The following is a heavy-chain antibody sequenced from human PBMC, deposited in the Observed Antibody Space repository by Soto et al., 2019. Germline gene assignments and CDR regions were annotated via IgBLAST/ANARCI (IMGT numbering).Heavy chain of an antibody. CDR2: ISYDGSSK. CDR3: TGEVASGY. CDR1: GFTFSSYG. V-gene: IGHV3-30*03. Sequence: QVQLVESGGGVVQPGRSLRLSCAASGFTFSSYGMHWVRQAPGKGLEWVAVISYDGSSKYYADSVKGRFTISRDNSKNTLYREMNSLRADDTAVYYCTGEVASGYWGQGTLVTVSS. D-gene: IGHD3-10*01. J-gene: IGHJ4*02.